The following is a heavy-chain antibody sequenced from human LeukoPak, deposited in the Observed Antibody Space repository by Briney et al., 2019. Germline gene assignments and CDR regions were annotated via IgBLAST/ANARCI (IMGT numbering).Heavy chain of an antibody. CDR3: ARGPLVRLPSSFDP. V-gene: IGHV1-8*01. CDR2: MNPNSGNT. J-gene: IGHJ5*02. CDR1: GSTFTSYD. Sequence: ASVKVSCKASGSTFTSYDINWVRQATGQGLEWMGWMNPNSGNTGSAQRFQGRITMTRDTSISTAYMELSSLRFEDTAVYYCARGPLVRLPSSFDPWGQGTLVTVSS. D-gene: IGHD3-16*02.